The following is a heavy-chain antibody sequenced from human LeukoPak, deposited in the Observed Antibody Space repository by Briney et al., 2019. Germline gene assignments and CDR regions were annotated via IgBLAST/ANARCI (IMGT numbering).Heavy chain of an antibody. CDR3: ARDPAPTYGDYYFDY. V-gene: IGHV3-48*04. CDR1: GFTFSSYS. D-gene: IGHD4-17*01. J-gene: IGHJ4*02. Sequence: GGSLRLSCAASGFTFSSYSMNWVRQAPGKGLEWVSYISSSSSTIYYADSVKGRFTISRDNAKNSLYLQMNSLRAEDTAVYYCARDPAPTYGDYYFDYWGQGTLVTVSS. CDR2: ISSSSSTI.